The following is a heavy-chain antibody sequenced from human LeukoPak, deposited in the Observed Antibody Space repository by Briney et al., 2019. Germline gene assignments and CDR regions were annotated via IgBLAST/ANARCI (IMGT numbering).Heavy chain of an antibody. CDR3: ARDGEATIEGGY. D-gene: IGHD5-12*01. CDR1: GGSISSSSYY. Sequence: SETLSLTCTVSGGSISSSSYYWGWIRQPPGKGLEWIGSIYYSGSTYYNPSLKSRVTISVDTSKNQFSLKLSSVTAADTAVYYCARDGEATIEGGYWGQGTLVTVSS. CDR2: IYYSGST. V-gene: IGHV4-39*07. J-gene: IGHJ4*02.